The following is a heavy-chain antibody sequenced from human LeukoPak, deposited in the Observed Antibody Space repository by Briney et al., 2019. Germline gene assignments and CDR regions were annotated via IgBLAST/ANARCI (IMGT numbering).Heavy chain of an antibody. CDR1: GYTFSGYY. CDR2: INSNSGAR. J-gene: IGHJ4*02. Sequence: ASAKVSCKASGYTFSGYYMHWVRQAPGQGLESMGWINSNSGARNYAPKFQGRVTFSRDNSISTAYMELSSLRSDDTAIYYCARGRGGATTGFDHWGQGTLVTVSS. D-gene: IGHD1-26*01. CDR3: ARGRGGATTGFDH. V-gene: IGHV1-2*02.